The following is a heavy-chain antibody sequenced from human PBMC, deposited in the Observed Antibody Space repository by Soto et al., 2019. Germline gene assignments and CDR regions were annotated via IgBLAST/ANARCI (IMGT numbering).Heavy chain of an antibody. J-gene: IGHJ3*01. Sequence: QVQLQESGPGLVKPSETLSLTCTVSGGAINSYYWSWIRQPPGKGLEWIGYIYYSGSTSYNPSLKGRGTISVDTSKNQFSLKLNSVTAADTAVYYCARDCGGDCYSAIDAIDLWGQGTMVTVSS. V-gene: IGHV4-59*01. CDR3: ARDCGGDCYSAIDAIDL. CDR2: IYYSGST. CDR1: GGAINSYY. D-gene: IGHD2-21*02.